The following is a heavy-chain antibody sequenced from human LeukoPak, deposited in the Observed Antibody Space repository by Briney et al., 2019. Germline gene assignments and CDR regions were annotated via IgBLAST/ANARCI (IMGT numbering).Heavy chain of an antibody. V-gene: IGHV4-34*01. J-gene: IGHJ5*02. CDR3: ARHVGPDPYNWFDP. Sequence: SETLSLTCAVYGGSFSGYYWSWIRQPPGKGLEWIGSIYYSGSTYYNPSLKSRVTISVDTSKNQFSLKLSSVTAADTAVYYCARHVGPDPYNWFDPWGQGTLVTVSS. CDR2: IYYSGST. D-gene: IGHD1-26*01. CDR1: GGSFSGYY.